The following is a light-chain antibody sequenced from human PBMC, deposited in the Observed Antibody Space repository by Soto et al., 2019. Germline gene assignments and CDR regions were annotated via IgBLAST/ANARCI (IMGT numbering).Light chain of an antibody. V-gene: IGLV1-44*01. J-gene: IGLJ2*01. Sequence: QSALTQPPSASGTPGQRVTISCSGSSSNIGTNTVNWYQQLPGTAPKLLIYSNNQRPSGVPDRFSASKSGTSASLAISGLQSEDEADYYCAAWDDSLNGVLFGGGTKLTVL. CDR1: SSNIGTNT. CDR3: AAWDDSLNGVL. CDR2: SNN.